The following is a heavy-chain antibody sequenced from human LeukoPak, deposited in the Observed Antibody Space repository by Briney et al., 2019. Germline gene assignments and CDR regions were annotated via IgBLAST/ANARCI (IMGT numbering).Heavy chain of an antibody. J-gene: IGHJ4*02. CDR3: ARRLLGYCSGGSCEYYFDY. Sequence: GESLKISCKGSGYRFTSYWVGWVRQMPGKGLEWMGIIYPGDSDTRYSPSFQGQVTISADKSNSTAYLQWSSLKASDTAMYYCARRLLGYCSGGSCEYYFDYWGQGTLVTVSS. CDR1: GYRFTSYW. D-gene: IGHD2-15*01. CDR2: IYPGDSDT. V-gene: IGHV5-51*01.